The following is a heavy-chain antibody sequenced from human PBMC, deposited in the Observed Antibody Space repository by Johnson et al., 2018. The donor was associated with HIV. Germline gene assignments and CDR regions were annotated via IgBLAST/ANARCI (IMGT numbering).Heavy chain of an antibody. Sequence: QVQLVESGGGVVQPGRSLRLSCAASGFTFSSYGMHWVRQAPGKGLEWVAVISYDGSNKYYADSVKGRFTISRDNSKNTLYLQMNSLRAEDTAVYYCAKRGSSSLDDAFDIWGQGTMVTVSS. CDR2: ISYDGSNK. J-gene: IGHJ3*02. D-gene: IGHD6-13*01. CDR1: GFTFSSYG. CDR3: AKRGSSSLDDAFDI. V-gene: IGHV3-30*18.